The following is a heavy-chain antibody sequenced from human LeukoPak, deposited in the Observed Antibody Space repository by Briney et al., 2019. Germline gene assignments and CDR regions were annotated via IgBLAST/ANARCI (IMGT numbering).Heavy chain of an antibody. J-gene: IGHJ4*02. CDR2: ISGSGGST. V-gene: IGHV3-23*01. CDR1: GFTFSSYA. CDR3: AKDSYDSSGSRYDY. Sequence: GRSLRLSCAASGFTFSSYAMSWVRQAPGKGLEWVSAISGSGGSTYYADSVKGRFTISRDNSKNTLYLQMNSLRAEDTAVYYCAKDSYDSSGSRYDYWGQGTLVTVSS. D-gene: IGHD3-22*01.